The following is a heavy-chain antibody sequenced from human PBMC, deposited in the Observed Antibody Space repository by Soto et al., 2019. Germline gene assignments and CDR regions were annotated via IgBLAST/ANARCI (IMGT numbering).Heavy chain of an antibody. V-gene: IGHV3-23*01. D-gene: IGHD2-2*01. CDR1: GFTFSSYA. J-gene: IGHJ4*02. Sequence: EVQLLESGGGLVQPGGSLRLSCAASGFTFSSYAMSWVRQAPGKGLEWASAISGSGGSTYSADSVKGRFTISRDNYKNTLYLQMNRLRTEDTAVYYCAKVPIPPTCSSTSSAFDYWGQGTVVTVSS. CDR2: ISGSGGST. CDR3: AKVPIPPTCSSTSSAFDY.